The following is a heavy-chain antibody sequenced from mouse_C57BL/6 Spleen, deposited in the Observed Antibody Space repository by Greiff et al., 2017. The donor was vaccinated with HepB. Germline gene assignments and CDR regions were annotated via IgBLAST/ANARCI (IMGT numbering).Heavy chain of an antibody. V-gene: IGHV1-54*01. D-gene: IGHD2-3*01. J-gene: IGHJ4*01. CDR2: INPGSGGT. CDR1: GFNIKDDY. CDR3: ARGDGYHGAMDY. Sequence: VQLQQSGAELVRPGASVKLSCTASGFNIKDDYMHWVKQRPGQGLEWIGVINPGSGGTNYNEKFKGKATLTADKSSSTAYMQLSSLTSEDSAVYFCARGDGYHGAMDYWGQGTSVTVSS.